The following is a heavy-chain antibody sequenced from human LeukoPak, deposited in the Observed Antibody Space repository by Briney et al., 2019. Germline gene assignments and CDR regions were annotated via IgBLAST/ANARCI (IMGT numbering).Heavy chain of an antibody. V-gene: IGHV1-2*02. D-gene: IGHD3-3*01. Sequence: GASVKVSCKASGYTFTGYYMHWVRQAPGQGLEWMGWINPNSGGTNYAQKFQGRVTMTRDTSISTAYMELSRLRSDDTAVYYCATVDSSSSSENFDYWGQGTLVTVSS. CDR2: INPNSGGT. CDR1: GYTFTGYY. CDR3: ATVDSSSSSENFDY. J-gene: IGHJ4*02.